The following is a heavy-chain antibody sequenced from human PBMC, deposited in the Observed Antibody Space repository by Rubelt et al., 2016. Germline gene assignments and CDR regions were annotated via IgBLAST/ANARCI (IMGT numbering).Heavy chain of an antibody. CDR3: AREGGP. CDR1: GYSFTTYW. Sequence: EEQLVQSRAEVKKPGESLKISCTASGYSFTTYWIGWVRQMPGKGLEWMGLIYPSASDTRCGPSFQGQVTISVDKSSSTAYLQWSSLKASDTAMYYCAREGGPWGQGTLVTVSS. CDR2: IYPSASDT. D-gene: IGHD2-15*01. V-gene: IGHV5-51*01. J-gene: IGHJ5*02.